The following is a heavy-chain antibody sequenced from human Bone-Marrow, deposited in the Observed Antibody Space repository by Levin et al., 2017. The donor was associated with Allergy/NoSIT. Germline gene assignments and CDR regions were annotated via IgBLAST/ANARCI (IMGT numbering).Heavy chain of an antibody. J-gene: IGHJ4*02. Sequence: VSGPTLVKPTETLTLTCTVSGFSLSNTRMGVSWIRQPPGKALEWLAHIFSNDEKSYSTSLESRLTISKDTSKSQVVLTMTNMDPVDTATYYCARILRVEDFWSDYYPDYFDYWGQGTLVTVSS. D-gene: IGHD3-3*01. CDR1: GFSLSNTRMG. V-gene: IGHV2-26*01. CDR2: IFSNDEK. CDR3: ARILRVEDFWSDYYPDYFDY.